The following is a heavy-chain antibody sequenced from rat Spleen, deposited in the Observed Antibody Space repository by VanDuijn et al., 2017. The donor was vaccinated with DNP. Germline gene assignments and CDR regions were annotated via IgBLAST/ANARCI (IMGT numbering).Heavy chain of an antibody. J-gene: IGHJ2*01. CDR3: VRERGGVDY. CDR1: GLNFNDYW. D-gene: IGHD1-11*01. Sequence: EVKLVESGGGLVQPGRSLKLSCVVSGLNFNDYWMGWVRQAPGKGLEWIGEINEDGSIKKYNPSLKDKFTISRDNAQNTLYLQMSKLGSEDTAIYYCVRERGGVDYWGQGVMVTVSS. V-gene: IGHV4-2*01. CDR2: INEDGSIK.